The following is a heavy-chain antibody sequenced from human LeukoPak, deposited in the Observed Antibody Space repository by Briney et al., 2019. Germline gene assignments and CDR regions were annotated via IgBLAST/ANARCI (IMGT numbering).Heavy chain of an antibody. V-gene: IGHV1-46*01. CDR3: ARDQRSLDY. CDR2: INPSGGST. J-gene: IGHJ4*02. CDR1: GYTFTKYG. Sequence: ASVKVFCKASGYTFTKYGITWVRQPPGQELEWMGIINPSGGSTNYAQKFQGRVTMTRDTSTSTVYMELSSLRSEDTAVYYCARDQRSLDYWGQGTLVTVSS.